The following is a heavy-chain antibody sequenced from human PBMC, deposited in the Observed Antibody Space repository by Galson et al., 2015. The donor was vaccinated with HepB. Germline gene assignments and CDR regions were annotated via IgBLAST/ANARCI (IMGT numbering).Heavy chain of an antibody. V-gene: IGHV1-69*13. CDR2: IIPIFGTA. J-gene: IGHJ6*02. CDR1: GGTFSSYA. D-gene: IGHD2-15*01. CDR3: AREVVVVVALGMDV. Sequence: SVKVSCKASGGTFSSYAISWVRQAPGQGLEWMGGIIPIFGTANYAQKFQGRVTITADESTSTAYMELSSLRSEDTAVYYCAREVVVVVALGMDVWGQGTTVTVSS.